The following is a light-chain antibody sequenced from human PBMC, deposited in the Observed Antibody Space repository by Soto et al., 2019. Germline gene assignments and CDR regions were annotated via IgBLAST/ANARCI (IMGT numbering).Light chain of an antibody. CDR2: LGS. CDR1: QSLLHSNGYNY. J-gene: IGKJ2*01. CDR3: MQALQTPYT. Sequence: DIVMTQSPLSLPVTPGEPASISCRSSQSLLHSNGYNYLDWYLQKPGQSPQLLIYLGSNRASGVPDRFSGSGSGTDFTLKISRVEAEDVGVYYCMQALQTPYTFGRGTKLESK. V-gene: IGKV2-28*01.